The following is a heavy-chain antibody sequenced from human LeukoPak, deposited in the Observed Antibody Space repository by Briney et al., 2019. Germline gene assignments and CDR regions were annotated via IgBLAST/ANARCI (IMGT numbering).Heavy chain of an antibody. J-gene: IGHJ4*02. D-gene: IGHD3-9*01. Sequence: PSETLSLTCTVSGGSISSASDYWSWIRQPAGKGLEWIGRIYATGITDYNPSLKSRVTISVDTSKNQFSLKLSSVTAADTAVYYCASLRILTGYPIDYFDYWGQGTLVTVSS. V-gene: IGHV4-61*02. CDR2: IYATGIT. CDR1: GGSISSASDY. CDR3: ASLRILTGYPIDYFDY.